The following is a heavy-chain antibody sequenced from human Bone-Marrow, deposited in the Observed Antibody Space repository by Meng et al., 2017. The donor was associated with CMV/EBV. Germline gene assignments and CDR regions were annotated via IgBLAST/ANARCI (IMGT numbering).Heavy chain of an antibody. V-gene: IGHV3-7*01. Sequence: GGSLRLSCAASGFTFSSDWMSWGRQAPGKGLEWVANIKQDGSEKYYVDSVKGRFTISRDNAKNSLYLQMNSLRAEDTAVYYWARAATYYDFWRGPLRRHYFDDWGQGTLVTVSS. D-gene: IGHD3-3*01. CDR3: ARAATYYDFWRGPLRRHYFDD. CDR1: GFTFSSDW. CDR2: IKQDGSEK. J-gene: IGHJ4*02.